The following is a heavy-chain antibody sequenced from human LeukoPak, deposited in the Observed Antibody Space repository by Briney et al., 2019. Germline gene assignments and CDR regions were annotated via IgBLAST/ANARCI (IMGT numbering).Heavy chain of an antibody. J-gene: IGHJ6*02. Sequence: PGGSLRLSCAASGFTFSSYGMHWVRQAPGKGLEWVSYISSSGSTIYYADSVKGRFTISRDNAKNSLYLQMNSLRAEDTAVYYCARDRLLWFDDDGMDVWGQGTTVTVSS. CDR3: ARDRLLWFDDDGMDV. D-gene: IGHD3-10*01. V-gene: IGHV3-48*04. CDR2: ISSSGSTI. CDR1: GFTFSSYG.